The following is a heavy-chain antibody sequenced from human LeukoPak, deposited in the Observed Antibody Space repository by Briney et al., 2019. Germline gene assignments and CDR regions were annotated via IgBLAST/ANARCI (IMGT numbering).Heavy chain of an antibody. D-gene: IGHD1-26*01. CDR3: ARHTSGIYIPDGALEI. J-gene: IGHJ3*02. V-gene: IGHV1-18*01. CDR1: GYTFTTYG. CDR2: ITGYNANT. Sequence: GASVKVSCKPSGYTFTTYGIRWVRQAPGQGREGMGWITGYNANTNYAQKFQGRVTMTIDTSTTTVYMELSSLKSDDTAVYFCARHTSGIYIPDGALEIWGQGTMVTVSS.